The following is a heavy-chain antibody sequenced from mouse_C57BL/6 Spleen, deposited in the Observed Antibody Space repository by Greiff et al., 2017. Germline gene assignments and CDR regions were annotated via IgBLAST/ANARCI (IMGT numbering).Heavy chain of an antibody. CDR1: GYTFTSYW. CDR3: ANIGYYGSSALYYAMDD. D-gene: IGHD1-1*01. CDR2: IHPNSGST. V-gene: IGHV1-64*01. Sequence: QVQLKQPGAELVKPGASVKLSCKASGYTFTSYWMHWVKQRPGQGLEWIGMIHPNSGSTNYNEKFKSKATLTVDKSSSTAYMQLSSLTSEDSAVYYCANIGYYGSSALYYAMDDWGQGTAVTVAS. J-gene: IGHJ4*01.